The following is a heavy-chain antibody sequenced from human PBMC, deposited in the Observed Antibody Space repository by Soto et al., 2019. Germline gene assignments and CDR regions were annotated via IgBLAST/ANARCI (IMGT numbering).Heavy chain of an antibody. V-gene: IGHV1-3*01. CDR3: ARVSGEYSSSPPMGDYYFYYGMDV. D-gene: IGHD6-6*01. Sequence: SGKVACKAYGDDLTSYAMTWVRQAPGQRLEWMGWINAVNGNTKYSQKFQGRVTIKTDKSTSTAYMELRSMRSDDTAVYYCARVSGEYSSSPPMGDYYFYYGMDVWGQGISVTVYS. J-gene: IGHJ6*02. CDR2: INAVNGNT. CDR1: GDDLTSYA.